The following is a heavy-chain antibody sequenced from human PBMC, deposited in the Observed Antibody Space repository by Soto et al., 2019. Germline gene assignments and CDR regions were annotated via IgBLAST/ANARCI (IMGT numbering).Heavy chain of an antibody. J-gene: IGHJ4*02. Sequence: GESLKISCKGSGYSFTSYWSGWVRQMPGKGLEWMRIIYPGESDTRYSPSFQGLVTVSADKTISTAYLQWSSLKASDTDMYYCARRGGNWDSAYWGQGTLVTVSS. CDR1: GYSFTSYW. D-gene: IGHD7-27*01. V-gene: IGHV5-51*01. CDR3: ARRGGNWDSAY. CDR2: IYPGESDT.